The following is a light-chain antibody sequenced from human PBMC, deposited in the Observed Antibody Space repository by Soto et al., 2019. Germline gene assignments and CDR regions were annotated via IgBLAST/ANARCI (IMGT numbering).Light chain of an antibody. Sequence: EVVMRQSPATRSVSPGEGATLSCRASQGIGDTLAWYLHKPGQTPRILIYDTSPRETGVPTLFSGSRAGAECTLTINSLQYEDVAVDSCPPYNNWTLTFGGGTKVDIK. J-gene: IGKJ4*01. CDR1: QGIGDT. CDR2: DTS. CDR3: PPYNNWTLT. V-gene: IGKV3-15*01.